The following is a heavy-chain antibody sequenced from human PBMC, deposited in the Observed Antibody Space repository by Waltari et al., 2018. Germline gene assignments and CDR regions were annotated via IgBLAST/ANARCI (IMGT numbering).Heavy chain of an antibody. CDR1: GFTFSNHW. Sequence: EMQLVESGGDLVRPGGSLRLSCRGSGFTFSNHWMHWVRQVPGKGPVWVERINPDETEKTYVDSVKGRFTISRDNAKNSIYLQMNSLRGEDTAIYFCARDRGYGDAFDVWGQGTMVTVS. V-gene: IGHV3-74*03. D-gene: IGHD5-12*01. J-gene: IGHJ3*01. CDR3: ARDRGYGDAFDV. CDR2: INPDETEK.